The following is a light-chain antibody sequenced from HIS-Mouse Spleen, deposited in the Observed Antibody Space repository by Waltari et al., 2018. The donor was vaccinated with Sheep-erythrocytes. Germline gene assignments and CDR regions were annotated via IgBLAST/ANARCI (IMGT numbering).Light chain of an antibody. CDR3: LQDYNYPYT. CDR2: AAS. CDR1: QGIRND. J-gene: IGKJ2*01. V-gene: IGKV1-6*01. Sequence: AIQMTQSPSSLSASVGDRVTITCRASQGIRNDLGWYQQKPGTAPKLLIYAASSLQSGGPSRFSGSGSGTDFTLTISSLQPEDFATYYCLQDYNYPYTFGQGTKLEIK.